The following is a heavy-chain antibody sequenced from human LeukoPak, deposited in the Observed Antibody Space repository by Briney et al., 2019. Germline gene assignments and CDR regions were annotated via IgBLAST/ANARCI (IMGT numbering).Heavy chain of an antibody. J-gene: IGHJ5*02. V-gene: IGHV1-2*02. CDR3: ARPLGSLKEYWWFDP. CDR1: GYTFSDYY. Sequence: ASVKVSCTASGYTFSDYYIHWLRQAPGQGLEWMGWINPKSGVTNFAQYFQGRVTMTRDTSSTTVYMELTRLRSDDAAVYYCARPLGSLKEYWWFDPWGQGTLVTVSS. CDR2: INPKSGVT. D-gene: IGHD2/OR15-2a*01.